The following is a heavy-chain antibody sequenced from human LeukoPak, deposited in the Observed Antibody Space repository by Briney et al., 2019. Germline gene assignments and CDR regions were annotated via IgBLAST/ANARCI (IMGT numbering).Heavy chain of an antibody. D-gene: IGHD3-3*01. V-gene: IGHV3-23*01. CDR2: VSGRGDTT. J-gene: IGHJ4*02. CDR1: GFTFSNYA. CDR3: AKDPYYDFWSDYPYYFDF. Sequence: GSLRLSCAASGFTFSNYAMSWVRQAPGKGLEWVSAVSGRGDTTYYADSVKGRFTISRDNSKNTLYLQMNSLRAEDTALYYCAKDPYYDFWSDYPYYFDFWGQGTLVTVSS.